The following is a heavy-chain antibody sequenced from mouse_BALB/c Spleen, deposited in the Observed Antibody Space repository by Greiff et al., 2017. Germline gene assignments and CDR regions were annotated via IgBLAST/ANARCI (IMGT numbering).Heavy chain of an antibody. J-gene: IGHJ2*01. CDR1: GFTFSDYY. D-gene: IGHD1-1*01. CDR2: ISDGGSYT. V-gene: IGHV5-4*02. CDR3: ARDRYYGRRGPFDY. Sequence: VQLKESGGGLVKPGGSLKLSCAASGFTFSDYYMYWVRQTPEKRLEWVATISDGGSYTYYPDSVKGRFTISRDNAKNNLYLQMSSLKSEDTAMYYCARDRYYGRRGPFDYWGQGTTLTVSS.